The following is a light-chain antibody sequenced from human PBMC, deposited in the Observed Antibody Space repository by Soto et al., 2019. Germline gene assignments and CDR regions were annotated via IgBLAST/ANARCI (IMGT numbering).Light chain of an antibody. CDR3: EQSNSAPLTFPLT. J-gene: IGKJ4*01. Sequence: IQMTQSPSYISASVVDRVNLTCRGVHNIRNFLNWYQQKPGTAPKLLIYGASSLESGVPPRFSGSGSGTDFTLTITSLQPEDFATYVCEQSNSAPLTFPLTGGGGNKVDIK. CDR2: GAS. CDR1: HNIRNF. V-gene: IGKV1-39*01.